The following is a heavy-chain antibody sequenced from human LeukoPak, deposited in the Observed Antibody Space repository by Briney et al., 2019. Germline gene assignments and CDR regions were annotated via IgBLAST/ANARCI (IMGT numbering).Heavy chain of an antibody. D-gene: IGHD3-10*01. Sequence: SETLSLTCAVSGYSISSGYYWGWIRPPPGKGLEWIGSIYHSGSTYYNPSLKSRVTISVDTSKNQFSLKLSSVTAADTAVYYCARHGGDRNYYGSEYYFDYWGQGTLVTVSS. CDR2: IYHSGST. V-gene: IGHV4-38-2*01. J-gene: IGHJ4*02. CDR1: GYSISSGYY. CDR3: ARHGGDRNYYGSEYYFDY.